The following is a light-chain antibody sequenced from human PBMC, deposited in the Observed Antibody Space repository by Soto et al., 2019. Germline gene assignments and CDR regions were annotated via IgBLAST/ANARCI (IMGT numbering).Light chain of an antibody. J-gene: IGKJ5*01. Sequence: DIQITHSPSFLSASVGDRVTITCRASQSISSYLNWYQQKPGKAPKLLIYAASSLQSGVPSRFSGSGSGTDFTLTISSLQPEDFATYYCQQSYSTPETFGQGTRLEI. CDR1: QSISSY. CDR2: AAS. V-gene: IGKV1-39*01. CDR3: QQSYSTPET.